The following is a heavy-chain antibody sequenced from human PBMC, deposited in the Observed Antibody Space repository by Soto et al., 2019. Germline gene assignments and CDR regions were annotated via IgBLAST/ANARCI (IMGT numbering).Heavy chain of an antibody. CDR3: ARGVNIVSPGN. V-gene: IGHV1-2*02. J-gene: IGHJ4*02. Sequence: QVQLVQSGAEVKKPGASVKVSCKASGYTFTGYQVHWVRQAPGQQLEWMGWINPNSGGTNYAQKFQGRVTMTRDTSITTAYMELNRLTSDDTAVYYCARGVNIVSPGNWGQGTLVSVSS. CDR2: INPNSGGT. D-gene: IGHD2-21*01. CDR1: GYTFTGYQ.